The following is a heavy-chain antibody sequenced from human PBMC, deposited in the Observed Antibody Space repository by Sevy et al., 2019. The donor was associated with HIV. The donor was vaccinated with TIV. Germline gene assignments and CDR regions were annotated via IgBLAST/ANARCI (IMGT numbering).Heavy chain of an antibody. D-gene: IGHD4-17*01. CDR2: IYWDDDK. Sequence: SGPTLVNPTQTLTLTCTFSGFSLSTSGVGVGWIRQPPGKALEWFALIYWDDDKRYSPSLKSRLTISKDTSKNQVVLTMTNMDPVDTATYYCARSDYGDYVKWFDPWGQGTLVTVSS. J-gene: IGHJ5*02. V-gene: IGHV2-5*02. CDR1: GFSLSTSGVG. CDR3: ARSDYGDYVKWFDP.